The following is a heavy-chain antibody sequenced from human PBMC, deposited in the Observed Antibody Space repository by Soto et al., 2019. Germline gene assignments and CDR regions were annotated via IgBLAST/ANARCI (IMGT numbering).Heavy chain of an antibody. CDR3: ARDGFIAVDAIPWFVDL. D-gene: IGHD6-19*01. CDR1: GFAFSGYA. CDR2: ISYVGSNK. J-gene: IGHJ2*01. Sequence: SLRLSCALSGFAFSGYAMHWVRQAPGKGLEWVAVISYVGSNKYYEASVKGRFTITRDKSKKTVLLLINSLRVEDTAVYYCARDGFIAVDAIPWFVDLWARGTLVTVS. V-gene: IGHV3-30-3*01.